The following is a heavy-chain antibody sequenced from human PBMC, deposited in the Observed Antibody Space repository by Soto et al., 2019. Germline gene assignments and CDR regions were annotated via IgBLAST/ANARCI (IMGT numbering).Heavy chain of an antibody. D-gene: IGHD1-1*01. CDR1: GYTFTIYP. CDR2: INAGNGNT. Sequence: ASVKVSCKASGYTFTIYPMHWVRQAPGQRLEWMGWINAGNGNTKYSQKFQGRVTITRDTSASTAYMELSSLRSEDTAVYYCAREEDWNDVMFAYWGQGTLVTVSS. V-gene: IGHV1-3*01. CDR3: AREEDWNDVMFAY. J-gene: IGHJ4*02.